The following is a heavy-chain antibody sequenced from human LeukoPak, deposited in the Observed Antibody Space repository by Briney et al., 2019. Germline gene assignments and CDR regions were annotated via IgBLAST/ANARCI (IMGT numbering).Heavy chain of an antibody. CDR2: ISAYNGNT. Sequence: ASVKVSCKASGYTFTSYGISWVRQAPGQGLEWMGWISAYNGNTNYAQKLQGRVTMTTDTSTSTAYMELRSLRSDDTAVYYCARPGYCSGGSCYSPWAFDIWGQGTMVTVSS. CDR1: GYTFTSYG. D-gene: IGHD2-15*01. J-gene: IGHJ3*02. CDR3: ARPGYCSGGSCYSPWAFDI. V-gene: IGHV1-18*01.